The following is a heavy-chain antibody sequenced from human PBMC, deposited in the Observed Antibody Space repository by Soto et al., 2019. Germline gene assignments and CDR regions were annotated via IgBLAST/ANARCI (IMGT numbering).Heavy chain of an antibody. V-gene: IGHV1-2*02. Sequence: ASVKVSCKASGYTFTGYYMHWVRQAPGQGLEWMGWINPNSGGTNYAQKFQGRVTMTRDTSISTAYMELSRLRSDDTAVYYCARDRTRRSPGSTNYYYYGMDVWGQGTRVTVSS. CDR3: ARDRTRRSPGSTNYYYYGMDV. CDR1: GYTFTGYY. D-gene: IGHD2-15*01. J-gene: IGHJ6*02. CDR2: INPNSGGT.